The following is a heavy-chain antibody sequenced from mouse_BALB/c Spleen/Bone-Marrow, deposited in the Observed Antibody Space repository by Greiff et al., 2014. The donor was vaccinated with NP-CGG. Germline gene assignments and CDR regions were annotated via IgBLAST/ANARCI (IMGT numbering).Heavy chain of an antibody. CDR1: GFTFTDYY. Sequence: EVKVVESGGGLVQPGGSLRLSCAISGFTFTDYYMSWVRQPPGKALEWLGFIRNKANGYTTEYSASVKGRFTISRDNSQSILYLQMNTLRAEDSATYYCARDFYYGYPYWYFDVWGAGTTVTVSS. CDR2: IRNKANGYTT. V-gene: IGHV7-3*02. J-gene: IGHJ1*01. D-gene: IGHD2-2*01. CDR3: ARDFYYGYPYWYFDV.